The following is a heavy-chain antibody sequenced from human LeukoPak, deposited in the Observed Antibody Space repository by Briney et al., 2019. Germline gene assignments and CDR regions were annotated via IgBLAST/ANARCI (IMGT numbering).Heavy chain of an antibody. CDR1: GFTFDDYA. CDR2: ISWNSGSI. Sequence: GGSLRLSCAASGFTFDDYAMHWVRQAPGKGLEWVSGISWNSGSIGYADSVKGRFTISRDNAKNSLYLQMNSLRAEDTALYYCAKGASETHAFDIWGQGTMVTVSS. CDR3: AKGASETHAFDI. J-gene: IGHJ3*02. V-gene: IGHV3-9*01.